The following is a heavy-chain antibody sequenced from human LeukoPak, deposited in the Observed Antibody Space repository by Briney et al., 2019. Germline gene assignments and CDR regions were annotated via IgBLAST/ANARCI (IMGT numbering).Heavy chain of an antibody. J-gene: IGHJ4*02. CDR3: ARREAAAGTFDY. Sequence: SETLSLTCTVSGGSISNYYWSWIRQPPGKGLECIGYIYYSGSTNYSPSLKSRVTISVDTSKNQFSLKLSSVTAADTAVHYCARREAAAGTFDYWGQGTLVTVSS. CDR1: GGSISNYY. CDR2: IYYSGST. V-gene: IGHV4-59*08. D-gene: IGHD6-13*01.